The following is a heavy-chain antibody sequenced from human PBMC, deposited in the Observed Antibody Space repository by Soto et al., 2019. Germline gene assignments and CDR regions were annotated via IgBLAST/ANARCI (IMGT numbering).Heavy chain of an antibody. CDR3: ARKWVGYCSSTSCYALDAFDT. Sequence: RGESLKISCKGSGYSFTSYWISWVRQMPGKGLEWMGRIDPSDSYTNYSPSFQGHVTISADKSISTAYLQWSSLKASDTAMYYCARKWVGYCSSTSCYALDAFDTWGQGTMVP. CDR1: GYSFTSYW. V-gene: IGHV5-10-1*01. D-gene: IGHD2-2*01. CDR2: IDPSDSYT. J-gene: IGHJ3*02.